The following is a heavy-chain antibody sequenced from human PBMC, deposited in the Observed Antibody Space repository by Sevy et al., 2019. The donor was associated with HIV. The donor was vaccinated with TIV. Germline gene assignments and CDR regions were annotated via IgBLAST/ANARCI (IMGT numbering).Heavy chain of an antibody. V-gene: IGHV3-53*01. CDR2: LYSGGST. D-gene: IGHD1-26*01. CDR1: EFTVSSSY. J-gene: IGHJ4*02. Sequence: GGYLRLSCAASEFTVSSSYMSWVRQAPGKGLEWVSILYSGGSTYYAASLKGRFAVSRDNSKNTLYLQMNSLRAEDTAVYYCARAGTGSYRAYFDYWGQGTLVTVSS. CDR3: ARAGTGSYRAYFDY.